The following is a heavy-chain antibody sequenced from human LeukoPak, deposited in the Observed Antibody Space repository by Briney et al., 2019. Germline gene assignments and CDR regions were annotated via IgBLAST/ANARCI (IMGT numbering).Heavy chain of an antibody. D-gene: IGHD3-3*01. CDR3: ARGFWSGYYYMDV. V-gene: IGHV1-69*01. J-gene: IGHJ6*03. Sequence: SVKVSCKASGGTFSSYAISWVRQAPGQGLEWMGGIIPIFGIANYAQKFQGRVTITADESTSTAYMELSSLRSEDTAVYYCARGFWSGYYYMDVWGKGTTVTVSS. CDR1: GGTFSSYA. CDR2: IIPIFGIA.